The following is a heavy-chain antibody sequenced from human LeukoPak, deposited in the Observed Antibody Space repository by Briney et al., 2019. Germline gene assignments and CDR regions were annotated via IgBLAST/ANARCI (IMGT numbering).Heavy chain of an antibody. D-gene: IGHD1-26*01. J-gene: IGHJ4*02. V-gene: IGHV3-30-3*01. Sequence: AGGSLRLSCAASGFTFSSYAMHWVRQAPGKGLEWVAVISYDGSNKYYADSVKGRFTISRDNSKNTLYLQMNSLRAEDTAVYYCARKDSGSFDYFDYWGQGTLVTVSS. CDR3: ARKDSGSFDYFDY. CDR2: ISYDGSNK. CDR1: GFTFSSYA.